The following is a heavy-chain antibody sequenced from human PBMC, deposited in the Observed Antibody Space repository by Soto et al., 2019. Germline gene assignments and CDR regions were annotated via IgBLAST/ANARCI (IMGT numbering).Heavy chain of an antibody. J-gene: IGHJ4*02. CDR3: AEPGFIRGVIKRDFAY. Sequence: SETLSLTCIVSGDSISSYYWSWIRHSPGKGLEWIGYIYYTGSTNYNPSLKSRVTISVDTSKNQFSLKLSSVTAAATAVYYCAEPGFIRGVIKRDFAYGAQENLVPVSS. D-gene: IGHD3-10*01. V-gene: IGHV4-59*01. CDR1: GDSISSYY. CDR2: IYYTGST.